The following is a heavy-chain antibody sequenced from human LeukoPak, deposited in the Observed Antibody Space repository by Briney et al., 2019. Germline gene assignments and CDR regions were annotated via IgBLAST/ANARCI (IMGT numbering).Heavy chain of an antibody. CDR3: AKPFSSGYYYGAFDY. J-gene: IGHJ4*02. CDR1: GFTFSSYA. CDR2: ISGSGGST. V-gene: IGHV3-23*01. D-gene: IGHD3-22*01. Sequence: GASLRLSCAASGFTFSSYAMSWVRQAPGRGLEWASAISGSGGSTNYADSVKGRFTISRDNSKNTLYLQMNSLRAEDTAVYYRAKPFSSGYYYGAFDYWGQGTLVTVSS.